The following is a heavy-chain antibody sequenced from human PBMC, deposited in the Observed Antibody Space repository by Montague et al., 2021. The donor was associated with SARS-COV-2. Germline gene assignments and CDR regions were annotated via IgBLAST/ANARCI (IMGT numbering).Heavy chain of an antibody. CDR3: AKEVAHGYFNWDSYNYRMDV. Sequence: SLRLSCAASGFTFGTYAMDWVRQAPGKGLEWVSGISSDGRSRYXXXSXXXRFXISRDNSKSTLYLQMNSLRDQDTAIYYCAKEVAHGYFNWDSYNYRMDVWGQGTTVTVSS. J-gene: IGHJ6*02. CDR2: ISSDGRSR. V-gene: IGHV3-23*01. CDR1: GFTFGTYA. D-gene: IGHD1-1*01.